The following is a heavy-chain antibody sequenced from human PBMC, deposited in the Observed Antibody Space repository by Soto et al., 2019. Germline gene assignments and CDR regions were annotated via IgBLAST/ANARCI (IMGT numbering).Heavy chain of an antibody. CDR1: GGTFSSYA. CDR3: ASWASSRDGYTGSS. J-gene: IGHJ3*01. CDR2: IIPIFGTA. V-gene: IGHV1-69*12. D-gene: IGHD5-12*01. Sequence: QVQLVQSGAEVKKPGSSVKVSCKASGGTFSSYAISWVRQAPGQGLEWMGGIIPIFGTANYAQKFQGRVTITADESTSTAYMELSSLRSEDTAVYYCASWASSRDGYTGSSWGQGTMVTVSS.